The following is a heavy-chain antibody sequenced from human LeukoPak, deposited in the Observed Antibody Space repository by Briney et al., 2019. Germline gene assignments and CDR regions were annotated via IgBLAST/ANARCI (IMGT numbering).Heavy chain of an antibody. V-gene: IGHV3-23*01. D-gene: IGHD7-27*01. Sequence: GGSLRLSCAASGFTFSSSAMTWVRQAPGKGLEWVSGITGSSTWTYYADSVKGRFTISRDNSNNTLHLQMNSLRAEDTAIYYCARELVSLGTGYFDLWGRGTLVTVSS. CDR3: ARELVSLGTGYFDL. CDR1: GFTFSSSA. J-gene: IGHJ2*01. CDR2: ITGSSTWT.